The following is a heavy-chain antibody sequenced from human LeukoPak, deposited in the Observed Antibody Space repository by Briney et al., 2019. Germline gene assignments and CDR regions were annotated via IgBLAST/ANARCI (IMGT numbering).Heavy chain of an antibody. D-gene: IGHD4-23*01. V-gene: IGHV3-7*01. J-gene: IGHJ4*02. CDR2: IKQDGSEK. CDR1: GFTFSSYW. CDR3: ARDLPAYGGSAEHNDY. Sequence: GGSLRLSCAASGFTFSSYWMSWVRQAPGKGLEWVAHIKQDGSEKYYVDSVKGRFTISRDNAKNSLYLQMNSLGAEDTAVYYCARDLPAYGGSAEHNDYWGQGTLVTVSS.